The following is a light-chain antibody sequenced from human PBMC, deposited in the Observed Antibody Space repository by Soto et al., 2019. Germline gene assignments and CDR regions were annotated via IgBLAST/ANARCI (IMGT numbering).Light chain of an antibody. CDR3: QQYNSRLRT. CDR1: HSVSSQ. J-gene: IGKJ1*01. V-gene: IGKV3-15*01. CDR2: AAS. Sequence: EIMMTPSPATLSVSPGEGATLSCSASHSVSSQLSWYQQPPGQAPRLLIYAASTSATGIPARFSGSGSGTDFTLIISSLQAEDCAVYYCQQYNSRLRTFGQGTRVDIK.